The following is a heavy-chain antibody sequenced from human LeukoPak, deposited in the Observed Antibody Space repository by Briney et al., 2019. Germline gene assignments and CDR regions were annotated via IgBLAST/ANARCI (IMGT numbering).Heavy chain of an antibody. J-gene: IGHJ4*02. V-gene: IGHV4-30-2*01. D-gene: IGHD2-15*01. CDR2: IYHSGST. Sequence: SETLSLTCAVSGGSISSGGYSWSWIRQPPGKGLEWIGYIYHSGSTYYNPSLKGRVTISVDRSKNQFSLKLSSVTAADTAVYYCARGEDTCFDYWGQGTLVTVSS. CDR3: ARGEDTCFDY. CDR1: GGSISSGGYS.